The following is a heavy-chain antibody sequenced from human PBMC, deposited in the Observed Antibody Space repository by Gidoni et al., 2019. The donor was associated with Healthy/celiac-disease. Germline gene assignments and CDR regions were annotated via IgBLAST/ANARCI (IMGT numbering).Heavy chain of an antibody. Sequence: EVQLVESGGGLVQPGGSLRLSCAASGFTFSSYEMNWVRQAPGKGLEWVSYISSSGSTIYYADSVKGRFTISRDNAKNSLYLQMNSLRAEDTAVYYCASVDYYDSSGLQGPHWGQGTLVTVSS. J-gene: IGHJ4*02. CDR2: ISSSGSTI. D-gene: IGHD3-22*01. CDR1: GFTFSSYE. V-gene: IGHV3-48*03. CDR3: ASVDYYDSSGLQGPH.